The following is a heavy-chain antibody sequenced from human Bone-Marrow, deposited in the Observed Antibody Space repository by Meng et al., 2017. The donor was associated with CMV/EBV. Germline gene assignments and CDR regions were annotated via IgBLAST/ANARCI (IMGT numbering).Heavy chain of an antibody. Sequence: GGSLRLSCAASGFTFSSYGMHWVRQAPGKGLEWVAFIRYDGSNKYYADSVKGRFTISRDNSKNSLYLQMNSLRTEDTALYYCARKGSGSYGAFDIWGQGTTVTVSS. CDR1: GFTFSSYG. CDR3: ARKGSGSYGAFDI. V-gene: IGHV3-30*02. CDR2: IRYDGSNK. D-gene: IGHD3-10*01. J-gene: IGHJ3*02.